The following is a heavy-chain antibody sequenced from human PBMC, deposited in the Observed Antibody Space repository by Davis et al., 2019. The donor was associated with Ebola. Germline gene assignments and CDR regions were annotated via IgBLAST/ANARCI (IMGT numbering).Heavy chain of an antibody. V-gene: IGHV4-61*08. CDR3: ARDAPFIAARPWWYFDL. CDR2: IYYSGST. D-gene: IGHD6-6*01. J-gene: IGHJ2*01. Sequence: MPSETLSLTCAVSGASISSAGYSWSWIRQPPGKGLEWIGYIYYSGSTNYNPSLKSRVTISVDTSKNQFSLKLSSVTAADTAVYYCARDAPFIAARPWWYFDLWGRGTLVTVSS. CDR1: GASISSAGYS.